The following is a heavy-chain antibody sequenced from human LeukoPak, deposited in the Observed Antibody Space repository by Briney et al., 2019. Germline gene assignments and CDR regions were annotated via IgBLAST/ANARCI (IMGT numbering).Heavy chain of an antibody. J-gene: IGHJ4*02. Sequence: ASVNVSCKASGYTFTDYYIHWVRQAPGQGLEWMGWINPATGATKFAQKFQGRVTLTRDTSSSTTYMDLNRLTSDDTAVYYCARDTRRGYTGYDMPGDWGQGTLVIVSS. CDR1: GYTFTDYY. V-gene: IGHV1-2*02. CDR2: INPATGAT. D-gene: IGHD5-12*01. CDR3: ARDTRRGYTGYDMPGD.